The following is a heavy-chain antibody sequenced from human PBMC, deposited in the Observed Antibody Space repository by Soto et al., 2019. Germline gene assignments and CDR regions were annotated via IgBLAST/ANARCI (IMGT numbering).Heavy chain of an antibody. CDR1: GFTFSSYA. Sequence: GGSLRLSCAASGFTFSSYAMSWVRQAPGKGLEWVSAISGSGGSTYYADSVKGRFTISRDNSKNTLYLQMNSLRAQDTAVYYCAKLAGCSGCSCSSRKKAEYFQHWGQGTLVTVSS. D-gene: IGHD2-15*01. CDR2: ISGSGGST. J-gene: IGHJ1*01. CDR3: AKLAGCSGCSCSSRKKAEYFQH. V-gene: IGHV3-23*01.